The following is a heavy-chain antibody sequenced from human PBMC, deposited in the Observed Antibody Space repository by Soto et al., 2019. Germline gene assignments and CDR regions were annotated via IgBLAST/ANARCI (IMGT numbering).Heavy chain of an antibody. CDR2: IGGLGSDT. CDR1: RFTFSDFA. V-gene: IGHV3-23*01. D-gene: IGHD1-20*01. CDR3: AKDAVPYNGKWDWFDS. Sequence: EVQLLESGGGLVQPGGSLTLSCAASRFTFSDFAMSWVRQAPGKGLEWVSSIGGLGSDTYYADSVKGRFTISRDNSKNTLYLQMDGLRDEDTALYYCAKDAVPYNGKWDWFDSWGQGTLVIVS. J-gene: IGHJ5*01.